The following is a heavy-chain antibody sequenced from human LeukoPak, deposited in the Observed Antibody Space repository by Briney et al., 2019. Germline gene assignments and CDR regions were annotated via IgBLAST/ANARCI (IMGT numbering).Heavy chain of an antibody. CDR1: GFTFSSYS. J-gene: IGHJ4*02. Sequence: GGSLRLSCTASGFTFSSYSMNWVRQAPGKGLEWVSYVSSSSSTIYYADSVKGRFTISRDNAKNSLYLQMNSLRGEDTAVYYCARNPNGDWGQGTLVTVSS. D-gene: IGHD4-17*01. CDR2: VSSSSSTI. CDR3: ARNPNGD. V-gene: IGHV3-48*01.